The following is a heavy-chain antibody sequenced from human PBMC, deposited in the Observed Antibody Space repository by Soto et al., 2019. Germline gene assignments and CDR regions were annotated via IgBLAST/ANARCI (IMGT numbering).Heavy chain of an antibody. D-gene: IGHD3-10*01. CDR3: AREGYYYGSGSYSPPRYYGMDV. Sequence: QIQLVQSGAKVKKAGASVKVSCKASGYTFTNYGISWVRQALGQGLEWMGWISAYNDNTNYAQKFQGRVTLTTDTSTRTAYMELRSLTSDDTAVYYCAREGYYYGSGSYSPPRYYGMDVWGQGTTVTVFS. J-gene: IGHJ6*02. CDR2: ISAYNDNT. V-gene: IGHV1-18*01. CDR1: GYTFTNYG.